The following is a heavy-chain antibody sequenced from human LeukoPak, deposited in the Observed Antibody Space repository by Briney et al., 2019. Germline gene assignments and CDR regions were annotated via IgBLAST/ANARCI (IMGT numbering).Heavy chain of an antibody. Sequence: SETLSLTCAVSGGSISSNSYYWSWIRQPPGKGLEWIGEINHSGSTNYNPSLKSRVTISVDTSKNQFSLKLSPVTAADTAVYYCARHDIVVVPASFGIGSFFDYWGQGTLVTVSS. V-gene: IGHV4-39*01. D-gene: IGHD2-2*01. CDR2: INHSGST. CDR3: ARHDIVVVPASFGIGSFFDY. J-gene: IGHJ4*02. CDR1: GGSISSNSYY.